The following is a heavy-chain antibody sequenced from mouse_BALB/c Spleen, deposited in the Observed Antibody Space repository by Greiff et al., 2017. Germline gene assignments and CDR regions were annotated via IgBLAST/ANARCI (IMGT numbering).Heavy chain of an antibody. Sequence: EVHLVESGGGLVQPGGSRKLSCAASGFTFSSFGMHWVRQAPEKGLEWVAYISSGSSTIYYADTVKGRFTISRDNPKNTLFLQMTSLRSEDTAMYYCAREESLRRAWFADWGQGTLVTVSA. CDR2: ISSGSSTI. V-gene: IGHV5-17*02. D-gene: IGHD2-12*01. CDR3: AREESLRRAWFAD. CDR1: GFTFSSFG. J-gene: IGHJ3*01.